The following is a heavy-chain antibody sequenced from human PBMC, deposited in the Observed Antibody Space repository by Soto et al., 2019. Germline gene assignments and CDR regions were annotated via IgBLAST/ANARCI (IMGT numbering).Heavy chain of an antibody. D-gene: IGHD6-13*01. CDR3: AASGYSSSWSDAVGAFDI. CDR1: GFTFTSSA. Sequence: SVKVSCKASGFTFTSSAVQWVRQARGQRLEWIVWIVVGSGNTNYAQKFQERVTITRAMSTSTAYMRLSSLRSEDTDVYYSAASGYSSSWSDAVGAFDIWGQGTRATV. CDR2: IVVGSGNT. V-gene: IGHV1-58*01. J-gene: IGHJ3*02.